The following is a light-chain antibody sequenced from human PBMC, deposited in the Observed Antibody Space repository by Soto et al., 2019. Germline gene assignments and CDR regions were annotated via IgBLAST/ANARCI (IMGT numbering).Light chain of an antibody. Sequence: QSALTQPRSVSGSPGQSVTISCTGTGSDVGGYDYVSWYQQHPGKAPKLMISDVSKRPSGVPDRFSGSKSGNTASLTISGLQAEDEADYYCCSYVGSYTWVFGGGTKVTVL. J-gene: IGLJ3*02. CDR2: DVS. V-gene: IGLV2-11*01. CDR3: CSYVGSYTWV. CDR1: GSDVGGYDY.